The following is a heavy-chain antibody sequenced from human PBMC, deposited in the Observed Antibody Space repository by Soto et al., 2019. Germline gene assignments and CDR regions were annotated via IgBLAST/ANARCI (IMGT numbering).Heavy chain of an antibody. CDR1: GFTFSSYS. V-gene: IGHV3-21*01. CDR2: ISSSSSYI. J-gene: IGHJ6*03. CDR3: ARSYYGDYAGYYYYMDV. Sequence: PGGSLRLSCAASGFTFSSYSMNWVRQAPGKGLEWVSSISSSSSYIYYADSVKGRFTISRDNAKNSLYLQMNSLRAEDTAVYYCARSYYGDYAGYYYYMDVWGKGTTVTVSS. D-gene: IGHD4-17*01.